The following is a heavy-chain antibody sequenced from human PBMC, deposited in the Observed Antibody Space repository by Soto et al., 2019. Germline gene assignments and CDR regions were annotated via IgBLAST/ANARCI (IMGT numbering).Heavy chain of an antibody. CDR2: ISYDGSNK. J-gene: IGHJ4*02. V-gene: IGHV3-30-3*01. CDR3: ARDMAMIVVVISYYFDY. CDR1: GFTFISYA. D-gene: IGHD3-22*01. Sequence: QVQLVESGGGVVQPGRSLRLSCAASGFTFISYAMHCVRQAPGKGLEWVAVISYDGSNKYYADSVNGRFTISRDNSKNTLYLQRNSLRAEDTAVYYCARDMAMIVVVISYYFDYWGQGTLVTVSS.